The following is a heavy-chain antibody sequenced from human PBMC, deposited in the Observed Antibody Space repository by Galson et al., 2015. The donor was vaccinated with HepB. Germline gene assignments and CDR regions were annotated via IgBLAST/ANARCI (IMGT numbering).Heavy chain of an antibody. D-gene: IGHD5-12*01. CDR2: IIPIFGTA. CDR3: ARVRRSGYELKMYNWFDP. J-gene: IGHJ5*02. CDR1: GGTFSSYA. V-gene: IGHV1-69*13. Sequence: SVKVSCKASGGTFSSYAISWVRQAPGQGLEWMGGIIPIFGTANYAQKFQGRVTITADESTSTAYMELSSLRSEDTAVYYCARVRRSGYELKMYNWFDPWGQGTLVTVSS.